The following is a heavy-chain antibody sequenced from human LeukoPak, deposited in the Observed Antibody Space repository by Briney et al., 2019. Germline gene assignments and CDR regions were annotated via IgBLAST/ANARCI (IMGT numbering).Heavy chain of an antibody. Sequence: GGSLRLSCAVSGFTFSSYAMSWVRQAPGKGLEWVSAISGSGGSTYYADSVKGRFTISRDNSKNTLYLQMNSLRAEDTAVYYCAKARITMIVVVINFYFGYWGQGTLVTVSS. CDR2: ISGSGGST. D-gene: IGHD3-22*01. V-gene: IGHV3-23*01. CDR3: AKARITMIVVVINFYFGY. J-gene: IGHJ4*02. CDR1: GFTFSSYA.